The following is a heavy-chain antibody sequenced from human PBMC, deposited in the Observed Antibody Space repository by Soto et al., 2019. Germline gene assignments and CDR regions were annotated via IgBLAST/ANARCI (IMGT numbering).Heavy chain of an antibody. CDR3: TRPKNELRFYSYNGIDV. CDR2: ISYGGGTT. CDR1: EFTFSNYA. V-gene: IGHV3-23*01. J-gene: IGHJ6*02. Sequence: LRLSCAASEFTFSNYAMSWVRQAPGTGLEWVSAISYGGGTTYYADSVKGRFTISRDDSKNTAYLQMNSLKTEDTAVYYCTRPKNELRFYSYNGIDVWGQGTTVTVSS. D-gene: IGHD5-12*01.